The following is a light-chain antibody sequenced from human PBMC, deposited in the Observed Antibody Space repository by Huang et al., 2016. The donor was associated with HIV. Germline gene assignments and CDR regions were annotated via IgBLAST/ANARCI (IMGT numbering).Light chain of an antibody. V-gene: IGKV4-1*01. J-gene: IGKJ1*01. CDR3: QQHYSTPWT. CDR2: WAA. CDR1: QSVLYSANKKHRPINC. Sequence: DIVMTQSPDSLAVPLGERATVSCVSSQSVLYSANKKHRPINCLAWYQKKPGQPPKLLIYWAASRASGVPDRFSGSGSGADFTLTISSLQAEDVAVYYCQQHYSTPWTFGQGTKVEIK.